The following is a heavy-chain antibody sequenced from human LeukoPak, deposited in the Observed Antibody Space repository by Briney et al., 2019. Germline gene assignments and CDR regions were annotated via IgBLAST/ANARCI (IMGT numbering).Heavy chain of an antibody. D-gene: IGHD6-13*01. CDR1: GFSFSAYP. CDR3: ASRIATAGSVDY. V-gene: IGHV3-53*01. J-gene: IGHJ4*02. Sequence: GGSLRLSCAASGFSFSAYPMGWVRQAPGKGLEWVSVIYSSGSTYYADSVKGRFTISRDNSKNTLHLQMNTLRAEDSAVYYCASRIATAGSVDYWGQGTLVTVSS. CDR2: IYSSGST.